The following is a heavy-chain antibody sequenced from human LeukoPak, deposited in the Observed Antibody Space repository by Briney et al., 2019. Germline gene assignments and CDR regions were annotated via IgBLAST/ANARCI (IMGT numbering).Heavy chain of an antibody. J-gene: IGHJ4*02. CDR1: GGSINSDNYY. D-gene: IGHD1-26*01. Sequence: SETLSLTCTVSGGSINSDNYYWSWIRQPPGKGLEWFGYIYSSGSTYYNPSLKSRVIISVDTSKNQFSLRLSSVTAADTAVYYCARGRYTGNYNDYWGQGTLVTVSS. CDR3: ARGRYTGNYNDY. V-gene: IGHV4-30-4*08. CDR2: IYSSGST.